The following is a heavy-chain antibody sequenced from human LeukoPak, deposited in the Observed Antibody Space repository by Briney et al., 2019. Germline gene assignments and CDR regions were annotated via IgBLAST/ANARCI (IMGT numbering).Heavy chain of an antibody. V-gene: IGHV3-23*01. Sequence: GGSLRLSCAASVFTFSSYGMSWVRQATGKGLELVSAISGSGGSTYYADSVKGRFTISRDNAKNSLYLQMNSLRAEDTAVYYCAELGITMIGGVWGKGTTVTISS. CDR3: AELGITMIGGV. J-gene: IGHJ6*04. CDR1: VFTFSSYG. D-gene: IGHD3-10*02. CDR2: ISGSGGST.